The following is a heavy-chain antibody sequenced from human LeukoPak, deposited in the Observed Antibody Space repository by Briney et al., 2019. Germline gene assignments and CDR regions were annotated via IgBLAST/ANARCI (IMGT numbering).Heavy chain of an antibody. CDR3: AKGRIAAASTNWFDP. J-gene: IGHJ5*02. CDR2: VSGSGTTT. D-gene: IGHD6-13*01. Sequence: GGPLRLSCATSGFTFSSYAMNWARQAPGKGLEWVSVVSGSGTTTYYADSVKGRFTISRDNSKNTLYLQMNSLRSEDTAVYYCAKGRIAAASTNWFDPWGQGTMVSVSS. V-gene: IGHV3-23*01. CDR1: GFTFSSYA.